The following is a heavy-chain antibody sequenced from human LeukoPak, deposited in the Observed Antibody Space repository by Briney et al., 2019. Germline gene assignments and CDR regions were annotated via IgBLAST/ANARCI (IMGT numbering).Heavy chain of an antibody. CDR3: AREEWYYFDY. V-gene: IGHV3-30-3*01. Sequence: GGSLRLSCVASGFTFNTYAIHWVRQAPGKGLEWVVVISYDGSNKYYEASEKGRFTISRDNSKNTLYLQMNSLRAEDMAVYYCAREEWYYFDYWGQGTLVTVSS. CDR1: GFTFNTYA. J-gene: IGHJ4*02. CDR2: ISYDGSNK. D-gene: IGHD3-3*01.